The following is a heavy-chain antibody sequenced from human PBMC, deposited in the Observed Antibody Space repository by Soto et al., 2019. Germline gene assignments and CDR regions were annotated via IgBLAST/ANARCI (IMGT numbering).Heavy chain of an antibody. D-gene: IGHD6-19*01. V-gene: IGHV4-39*01. J-gene: IGHJ4*02. CDR2: VFYSGSS. CDR3: ARVRSGPKFDY. Sequence: SETLSLTCTVSGGSIRTSTYSWGWIRQPPGKGLEWIGSVFYSGSSYYNPSLKSRVTMSTDTSKNQFSLNLNSVTAADTAVYYCARVRSGPKFDYWGQGTLVTVSS. CDR1: GGSIRTSTYS.